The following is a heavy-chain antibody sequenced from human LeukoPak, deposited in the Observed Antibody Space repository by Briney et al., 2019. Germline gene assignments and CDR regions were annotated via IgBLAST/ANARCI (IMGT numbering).Heavy chain of an antibody. CDR3: ARVCNPGSSGCPGDH. J-gene: IGHJ4*02. CDR1: GFTVSSNY. V-gene: IGHV3-53*01. Sequence: GGSLRLSCAASGFTVSSNYMSWVRQAPGKGLEWVSVIYSGGSTYYADSVKGRFTISRDNSKNTLYLQMNSLRAEDTAVYYCARVCNPGSSGCPGDHWGQGTLVSVSS. D-gene: IGHD6-19*01. CDR2: IYSGGST.